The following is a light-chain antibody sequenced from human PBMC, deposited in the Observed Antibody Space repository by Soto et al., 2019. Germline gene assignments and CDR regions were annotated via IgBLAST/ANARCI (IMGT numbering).Light chain of an antibody. J-gene: IGKJ4*01. CDR3: QQRSNWPLT. V-gene: IGKV3-11*01. Sequence: EIVLTQSPGTLSLSPGERATLSCRASQSVNNHLGWYQQKPGQAPRLVMYDASNRAPGIPARFSGRGSGTDFTLTISSLEPEDFAVYYCQQRSNWPLTFGGGTKVDIK. CDR2: DAS. CDR1: QSVNNH.